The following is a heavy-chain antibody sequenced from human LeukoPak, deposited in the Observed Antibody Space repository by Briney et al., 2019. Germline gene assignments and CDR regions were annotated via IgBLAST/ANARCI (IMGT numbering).Heavy chain of an antibody. CDR3: AKDLESLIVGRNPGAIFDY. CDR2: INPNSGGT. D-gene: IGHD1-14*01. V-gene: IGHV1-2*06. CDR1: GYTFTGYY. Sequence: GASVKVSCKASGYTFTGYYMHWVRQAPGQGLEWMGRINPNSGGTNYAQKFQGRVTMTRDTSISTAYMELSRLRSDDTAVYYCAKDLESLIVGRNPGAIFDYWGQGTLVTVSS. J-gene: IGHJ4*02.